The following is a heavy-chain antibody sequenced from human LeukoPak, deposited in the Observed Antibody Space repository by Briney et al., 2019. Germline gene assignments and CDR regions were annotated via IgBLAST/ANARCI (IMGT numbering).Heavy chain of an antibody. J-gene: IGHJ4*02. CDR1: GYTFTGQY. D-gene: IGHD6-13*01. CDR2: INPNSGGT. V-gene: IGHV1-2*02. Sequence: ASVKVSCKASGYTFTGQYLHWVRQAPGQGLEWMGWINPNSGGTNYAQKFQGRVTMTRDTSISTAYMELNRLRSDDTAVYYCAREADSNSWYPTFDYWGQGTLVTVSS. CDR3: AREADSNSWYPTFDY.